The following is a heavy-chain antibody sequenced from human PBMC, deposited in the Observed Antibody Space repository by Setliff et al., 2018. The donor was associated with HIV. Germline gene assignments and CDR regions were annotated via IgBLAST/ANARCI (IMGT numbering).Heavy chain of an antibody. Sequence: PSETLSLTCTVSGDSISSGGYYWSGIRQPAGQGLEWIGCIYTSGNTNYNPSTNYNPSLKSRITISLETSRNQFSLRVTSVTATDTAVYYCTRQSPVAGSGAFDIWGQGTMVTVSS. CDR2: IYTSG. CDR3: TRQSPVAGSGAFDI. D-gene: IGHD6-19*01. J-gene: IGHJ3*02. V-gene: IGHV4-61*02. CDR1: GDSISSGGYY.